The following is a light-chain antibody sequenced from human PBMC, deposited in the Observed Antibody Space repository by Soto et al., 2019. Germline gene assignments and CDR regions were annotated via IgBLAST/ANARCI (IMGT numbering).Light chain of an antibody. J-gene: IGKJ4*01. Sequence: EIVLTQSPATLSLSPGERAPLSCRASENVRTFVDWYQQKPGQAPRLLIYGASTRATGIPARFSGSGSGTEFTLTISSLQSEDFAVYYCQQYNNWPLTFGGGTKVDIK. V-gene: IGKV3-15*01. CDR2: GAS. CDR3: QQYNNWPLT. CDR1: ENVRTF.